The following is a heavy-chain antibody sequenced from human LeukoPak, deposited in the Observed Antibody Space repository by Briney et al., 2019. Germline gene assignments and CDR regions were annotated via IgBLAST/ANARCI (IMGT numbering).Heavy chain of an antibody. J-gene: IGHJ4*02. CDR2: INSDGSYT. V-gene: IGHV3-74*01. CDR1: GLTFSSSE. Sequence: GSLRLSCAASGLTFSSSEMNWVRQAPGKGLVWVSRINSDGSYTSYADSVKGRFTISRDNAKNTLYMQMNSLRAEDTAVYYCVRRESSGYYHYFDYWGQGTLVTVSS. D-gene: IGHD3-22*01. CDR3: VRRESSGYYHYFDY.